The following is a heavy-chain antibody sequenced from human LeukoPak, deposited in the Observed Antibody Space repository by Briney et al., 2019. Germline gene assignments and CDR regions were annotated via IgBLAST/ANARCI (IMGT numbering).Heavy chain of an antibody. V-gene: IGHV7-4-1*02. J-gene: IGHJ6*03. Sequence: ASVKVSCKASGYTFTSYSMNWVRQAPGQGLQYMGWINTNTGNPTYAQGFTGRFVFSLDTSVSTAYLQISSLKAEDTAVYYCARESNLPAAMPGDDYYYYMDVWGKGTTVTVSS. D-gene: IGHD2-2*01. CDR2: INTNTGNP. CDR1: GYTFTSYS. CDR3: ARESNLPAAMPGDDYYYYMDV.